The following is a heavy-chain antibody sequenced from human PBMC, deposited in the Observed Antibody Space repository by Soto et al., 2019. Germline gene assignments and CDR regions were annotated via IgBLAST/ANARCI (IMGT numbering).Heavy chain of an antibody. D-gene: IGHD5-18*01. V-gene: IGHV1-69*05. Sequence: GASVKVSCKASGGTFSSYAISWVRQAPGQGLEWMGGIIPIFGTANYAQKFQGRVTITTDESTSTAYMELSSLRSEDTAVYYCARGGYSYGLYYYYGMDVWGQGTTVTVSS. J-gene: IGHJ6*02. CDR2: IIPIFGTA. CDR3: ARGGYSYGLYYYYGMDV. CDR1: GGTFSSYA.